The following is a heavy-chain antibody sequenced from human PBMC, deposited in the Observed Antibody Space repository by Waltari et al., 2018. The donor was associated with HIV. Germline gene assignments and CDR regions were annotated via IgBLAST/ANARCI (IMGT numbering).Heavy chain of an antibody. Sequence: QLLESGGGLVQPGGSLRLSCVASGFPFSSYAMSWVRQAPGKGLEWVSGISLSDVGTYYADSVKGRFTISRDNSKNTLYLQMSSLRADDAAVYYCARSNGEYRNWLDPWGQGTLVTVSS. V-gene: IGHV3-23*01. CDR1: GFPFSSYA. CDR2: ISLSDVGT. CDR3: ARSNGEYRNWLDP. J-gene: IGHJ5*02. D-gene: IGHD2-2*02.